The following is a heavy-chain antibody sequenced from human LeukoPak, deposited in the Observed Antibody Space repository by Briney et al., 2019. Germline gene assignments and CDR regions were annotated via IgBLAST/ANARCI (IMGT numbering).Heavy chain of an antibody. Sequence: SETLSLTCGVSGDSISSDGHSWSWIRQPPGRGLEWVGYIYHSGAAYHNPSLKSRLALSVDTSNNQFSLRLRSVTAADTAVYYCVRGVGGEYFYFDRWGQGTLVTVSS. D-gene: IGHD1-26*01. V-gene: IGHV4-30-4*07. CDR2: IYHSGAA. CDR1: GDSISSDGHS. J-gene: IGHJ4*02. CDR3: VRGVGGEYFYFDR.